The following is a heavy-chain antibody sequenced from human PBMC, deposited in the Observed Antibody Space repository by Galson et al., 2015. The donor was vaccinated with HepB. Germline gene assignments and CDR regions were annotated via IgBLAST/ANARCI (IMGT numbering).Heavy chain of an antibody. CDR3: ATPSSALLTGVDFYYYYMDV. J-gene: IGHJ6*03. CDR2: LIPIFDTR. D-gene: IGHD3-9*01. CDR1: GGTFSNYS. V-gene: IGHV1-69*13. Sequence: SVKVSCKASGGTFSNYSINWVRQAPGQGLEWMGGLIPIFDTRNYAQKFQGRVTITADESTSTAYIELRSLRSEDTAVYYCATPSSALLTGVDFYYYYMDVWGKGTTVTVSS.